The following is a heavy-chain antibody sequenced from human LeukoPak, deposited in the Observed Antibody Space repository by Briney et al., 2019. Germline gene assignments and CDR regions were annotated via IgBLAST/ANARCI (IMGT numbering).Heavy chain of an antibody. D-gene: IGHD2-21*01. CDR1: GFTFRSHA. Sequence: GGSLRLSCVGSGFTFRSHAMSWVRQAPEKGLEFVSGIYENGGTTYYADSVKGRFSISRDNTKNTLYLQMDSLRGEDTAVYYRAKDFRIGYSAHFDYWGQGALVTVSS. V-gene: IGHV3-23*01. CDR2: IYENGGTT. CDR3: AKDFRIGYSAHFDY. J-gene: IGHJ4*02.